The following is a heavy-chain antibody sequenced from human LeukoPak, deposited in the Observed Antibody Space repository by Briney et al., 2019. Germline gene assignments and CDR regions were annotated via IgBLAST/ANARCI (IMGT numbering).Heavy chain of an antibody. Sequence: SVKVSCKASGGTFSSYAISWVRQAPGQGLEWMGGIIPIFGTANYAQKFQGRVTITADESTSTAYMELSSLRSEDTAVYYCAVKVEAEGGNWFDPWGQGTQVTVSS. J-gene: IGHJ5*02. D-gene: IGHD5-24*01. CDR3: AVKVEAEGGNWFDP. V-gene: IGHV1-69*13. CDR1: GGTFSSYA. CDR2: IIPIFGTA.